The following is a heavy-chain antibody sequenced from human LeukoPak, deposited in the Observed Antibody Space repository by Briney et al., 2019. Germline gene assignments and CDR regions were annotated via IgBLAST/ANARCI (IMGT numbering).Heavy chain of an antibody. CDR3: ARVYYYGSGSYYPVFDY. CDR1: GDSISSYY. J-gene: IGHJ4*02. Sequence: SETLYLTCTVSGDSISSYYWSWIRQPAGKGLEWIGRIYTSGSTNYNPSLKSRVTMSVDTSNNQFSLKLSSVTAADTAVYYCARVYYYGSGSYYPVFDYWGQGTLVTVSS. CDR2: IYTSGST. D-gene: IGHD3-10*01. V-gene: IGHV4-4*07.